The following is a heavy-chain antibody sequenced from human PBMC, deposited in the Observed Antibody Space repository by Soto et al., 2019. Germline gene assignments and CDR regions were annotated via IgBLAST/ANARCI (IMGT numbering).Heavy chain of an antibody. V-gene: IGHV3-30-3*01. CDR3: ARDGDMTTVTTHVDY. J-gene: IGHJ4*02. Sequence: QVQLVESGGGVVQPGRSLRLSCAASGFTCSSYAMHWVRQAPGKGLEWVAVISYDGSNKYYADSVKGRFTISRDNSKNTLYLQMNSLRAEDTAVYYCARDGDMTTVTTHVDYWGQGTLVTVSS. CDR1: GFTCSSYA. CDR2: ISYDGSNK. D-gene: IGHD4-17*01.